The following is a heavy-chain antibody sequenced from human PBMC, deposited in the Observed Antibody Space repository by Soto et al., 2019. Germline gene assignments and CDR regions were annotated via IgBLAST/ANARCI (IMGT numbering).Heavy chain of an antibody. D-gene: IGHD2-2*01. CDR1: GASSSSDNFY. Sequence: PSETLSLTCSVPGASSSSDNFYWSWIRQQPGKGLEWIGYIYYSGSSDYNPSLKSRVTISLNTSKNQFSLKLSSVTAADTAVYYCAREDCSSNSCYFDYWGQGTLVTVSS. CDR2: IYYSGSS. J-gene: IGHJ4*02. V-gene: IGHV4-31*03. CDR3: AREDCSSNSCYFDY.